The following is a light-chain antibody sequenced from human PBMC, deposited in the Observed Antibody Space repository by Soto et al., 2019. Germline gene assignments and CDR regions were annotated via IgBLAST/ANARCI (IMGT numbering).Light chain of an antibody. V-gene: IGKV1-12*01. CDR3: QQAAALPYT. J-gene: IGKJ2*01. CDR2: FAS. CDR1: QGISTS. Sequence: DIQMTQFPSSVSASVGDRVTITCRASQGISTSLGWYLQKPGKAPSLLISFASTLRSGVPSRFSGSGSGINLTLTISSLQPADFATYYCQQAAALPYTFGQGTKVEIK.